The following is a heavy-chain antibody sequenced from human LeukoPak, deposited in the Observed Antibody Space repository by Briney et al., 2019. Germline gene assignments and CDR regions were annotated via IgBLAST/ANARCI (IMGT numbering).Heavy chain of an antibody. CDR3: AKDISPYYYYYMDV. CDR2: ISSSSSYI. J-gene: IGHJ6*03. Sequence: PGGSLRLSCAASGFTFSTYSMNWVRQAPGKGLEWVSSISSSSSYIYYADSVKGRFTISRDNAKNSLYLQMNSLRAEDTALYYCAKDISPYYYYYMDVWGKGTTVTISS. V-gene: IGHV3-21*04. CDR1: GFTFSTYS.